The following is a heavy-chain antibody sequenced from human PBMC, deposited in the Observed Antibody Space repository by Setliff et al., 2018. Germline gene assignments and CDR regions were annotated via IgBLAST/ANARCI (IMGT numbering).Heavy chain of an antibody. Sequence: GASVRLSCAASGFTFSTYAMSWVRQAPGKGLEWVSTIYSGDRNTFYTDSVKGRFTIFRDGSKNTLYLQMTSLRAEDTAVYYCAKPQVELRWGFESWGQGTPVTVSS. V-gene: IGHV3-23*03. CDR3: AKPQVELRWGFES. D-gene: IGHD1-7*01. CDR2: IYSGDRNT. CDR1: GFTFSTYA. J-gene: IGHJ4*02.